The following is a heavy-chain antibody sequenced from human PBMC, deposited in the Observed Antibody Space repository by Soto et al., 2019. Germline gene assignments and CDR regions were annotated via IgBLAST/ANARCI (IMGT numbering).Heavy chain of an antibody. D-gene: IGHD4-17*01. CDR1: YGTSSNLGCF. CDR2: AYHSGST. CDR3: ARAHYGDYGYGMDV. J-gene: IGHJ6*02. V-gene: IGHV4-30-2*01. Sequence: SLMMRVPCAVSYGTSSNLGCFCSMKQQPPGKGLEWIGYAYHSGSTYYNPSLKSRVTISVDRSKNQFSLKLSSVTAADTAVYYCARAHYGDYGYGMDVWGQGTTVTVSS.